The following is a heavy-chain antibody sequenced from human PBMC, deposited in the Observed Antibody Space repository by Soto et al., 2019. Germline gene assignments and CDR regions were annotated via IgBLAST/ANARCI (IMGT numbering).Heavy chain of an antibody. Sequence: EVQLVESGGGLVQPGGSLRLSCAASGFTFSSYDMHWVRQATGKGLEWVSAIGTAGDTYYPGSVKGRFTISRENAKNSLYLQMNSLRAGDTALYYCARDPSIRYCSSTSCYAGGYFDLWGRGTLVTVSS. CDR2: IGTAGDT. J-gene: IGHJ2*01. D-gene: IGHD2-2*01. V-gene: IGHV3-13*01. CDR1: GFTFSSYD. CDR3: ARDPSIRYCSSTSCYAGGYFDL.